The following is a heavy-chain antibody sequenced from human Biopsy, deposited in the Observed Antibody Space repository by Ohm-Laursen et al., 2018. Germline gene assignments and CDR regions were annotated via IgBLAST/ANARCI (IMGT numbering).Heavy chain of an antibody. D-gene: IGHD5-24*01. CDR2: ISHGGNDD. Sequence: SLRLSCAASGFTLSNYGIHWVRQAPGKGLEWVALISHGGNDDYYADSVEGRFTVSRDNSKNKVVLQMNSLRPDDTALYYCAKDRWERNLQYGGGVDLWGQGTTVTVSS. CDR3: AKDRWERNLQYGGGVDL. J-gene: IGHJ6*02. CDR1: GFTLSNYG. V-gene: IGHV3-30*18.